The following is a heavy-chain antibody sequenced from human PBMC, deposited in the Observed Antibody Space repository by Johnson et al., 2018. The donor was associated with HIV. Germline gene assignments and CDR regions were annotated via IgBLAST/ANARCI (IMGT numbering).Heavy chain of an antibody. CDR3: ARDEVDDGAFDV. CDR1: GFTFSNYA. V-gene: IGHV3-30-3*01. Sequence: QVQLVESGGGVVQPGRSLRLSCAASGFTFSNYAMHWVRQAPGKGLEWVAVISYDGSNKYYADSVKGRFTISRDNSKNTLYLQMNSLRVEDAAIYYCARDEVDDGAFDVWGQGTMVTVSS. CDR2: ISYDGSNK. D-gene: IGHD2-2*01. J-gene: IGHJ3*01.